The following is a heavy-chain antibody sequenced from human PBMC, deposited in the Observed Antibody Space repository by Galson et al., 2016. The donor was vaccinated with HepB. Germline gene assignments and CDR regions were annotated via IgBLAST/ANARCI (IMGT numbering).Heavy chain of an antibody. CDR2: ISGSGSNT. CDR3: TFESTQSSMAGNY. CDR1: GFTFSSYA. Sequence: SLRLSCAAPGFTFSSYAISWVRQAPGKGLEWVSAISGSGSNTYYADSVKGRFAISRDNSKNTLYLQMNSLRAEDAAVYYCTFESTQSSMAGNYWGQGTLVTVSS. J-gene: IGHJ4*02. V-gene: IGHV3-23*01. D-gene: IGHD6-19*01.